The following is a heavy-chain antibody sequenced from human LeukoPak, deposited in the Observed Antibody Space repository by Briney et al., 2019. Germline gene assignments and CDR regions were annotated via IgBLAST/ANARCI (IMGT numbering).Heavy chain of an antibody. J-gene: IGHJ4*02. CDR2: ISISGSPI. Sequence: GGSLRLSCAASGFTFSGYSMNWVRQAPGKGLEWVSYISISGSPIYYVDSVKGRFTISRDNAKNSVYLQMNRLRDEDTAVYYCVRDLDALDYWGQGTLVTVSS. V-gene: IGHV3-48*02. CDR3: VRDLDALDY. CDR1: GFTFSGYS.